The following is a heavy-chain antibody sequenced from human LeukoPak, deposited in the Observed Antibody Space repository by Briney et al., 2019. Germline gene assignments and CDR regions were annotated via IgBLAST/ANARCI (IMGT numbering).Heavy chain of an antibody. Sequence: GGSLRLSCAASGFTFSSYAMSWVRQTPGKGLEWVSTIPDGSSNTYYADSVKGRFTISRDNSKNTLYLQMNSLGAEDTAVYYCAKWLRVATTYFDYWGQGTLVTVSS. J-gene: IGHJ4*02. CDR3: AKWLRVATTYFDY. CDR2: IPDGSSNT. CDR1: GFTFSSYA. V-gene: IGHV3-23*01. D-gene: IGHD5-24*01.